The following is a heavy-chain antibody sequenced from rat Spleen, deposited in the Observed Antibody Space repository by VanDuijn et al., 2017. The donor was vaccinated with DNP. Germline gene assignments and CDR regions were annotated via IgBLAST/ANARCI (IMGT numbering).Heavy chain of an antibody. CDR1: GFTFSSVP. Sequence: EVQLVESGGGLVQPGRSLKLSCAVSGFTFSSVPMAWVRQAPTRGLEWVATINAGGDGTYYRDSVKGRFTISRDNARSTLYLQMNSLRSDDTATYYCARHLLTTVATPFDYWGQGVMVTVSS. CDR3: ARHLLTTVATPFDY. J-gene: IGHJ2*01. D-gene: IGHD1-3*01. V-gene: IGHV5-46*01. CDR2: INAGGDGT.